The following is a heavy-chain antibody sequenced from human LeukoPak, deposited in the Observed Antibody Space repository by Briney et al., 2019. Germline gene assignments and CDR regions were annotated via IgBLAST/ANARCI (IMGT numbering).Heavy chain of an antibody. CDR1: GGSISSGGYS. V-gene: IGHV4-30-2*01. D-gene: IGHD2-15*01. J-gene: IGHJ4*02. CDR3: ARGYCSGGSCYDFDY. CDR2: IYHSGST. Sequence: SETLSLTCAVSGGSISSGGYSWSWIRQPPGKGLEWIGYIYHSGSTYYNPSLKSRVTISVDRSKNQLSLKLSSVTAADTAVYYCARGYCSGGSCYDFDYWGQGTLVTVSS.